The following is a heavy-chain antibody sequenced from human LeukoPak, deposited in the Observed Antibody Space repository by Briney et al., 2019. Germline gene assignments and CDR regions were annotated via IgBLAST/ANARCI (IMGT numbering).Heavy chain of an antibody. V-gene: IGHV3-30*03. CDR3: ARAPGLGSGSAFDS. Sequence: GGSLRLSCAASGFTSSSHGMHWVRQAPGKGLEWVAVISYDGSNKYYADSVKGRFTISRDNAKNTLYLRMNSLRPEDTAVYYCARAPGLGSGSAFDSWGQGTLVTVSS. CDR2: ISYDGSNK. CDR1: GFTSSSHG. D-gene: IGHD3-10*01. J-gene: IGHJ4*02.